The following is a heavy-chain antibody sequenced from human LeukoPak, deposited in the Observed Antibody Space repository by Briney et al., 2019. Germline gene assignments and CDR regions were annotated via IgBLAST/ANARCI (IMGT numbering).Heavy chain of an antibody. CDR3: ARRPLYGIDV. V-gene: IGHV5-10-1*01. J-gene: IGHJ6*02. CDR1: GYSFTSYW. D-gene: IGHD6-6*01. CDR2: IDPSDSYT. Sequence: GESLKISCQGSGYSFTSYWISWVRQMPGKGLEWMGKIDPSDSYTNYSPSFQGHVTISADKSITTAYLQWSSLKASDTAMYYCARRPLYGIDVWGQGTTVTVSS.